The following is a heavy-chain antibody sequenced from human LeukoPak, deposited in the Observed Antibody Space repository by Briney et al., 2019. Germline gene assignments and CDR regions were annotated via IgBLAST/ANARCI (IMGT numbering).Heavy chain of an antibody. Sequence: GGSLRLSXAASGFTFSSYSMNWVRQAPGKGLEWVSSISSSSSYIYYADSVKGRFTISRDNAKNSLYLQMNSLRAEDTAVYYCASAYSGSYYFDYWGQGTLVTVSS. CDR2: ISSSSSYI. J-gene: IGHJ4*02. CDR1: GFTFSSYS. D-gene: IGHD1-26*01. CDR3: ASAYSGSYYFDY. V-gene: IGHV3-21*01.